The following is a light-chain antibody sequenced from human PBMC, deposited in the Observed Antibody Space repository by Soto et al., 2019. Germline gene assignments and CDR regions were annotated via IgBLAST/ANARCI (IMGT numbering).Light chain of an antibody. V-gene: IGKV3-11*01. CDR1: QSVSSY. Sequence: LTQSPATLSLPPGERATLSCRASQSVSSYLAWYQQKPGQAPRLLIYDASNRATGIPARFSGSGSGTDFTLTISSLEPEDFAVYYCQQRSNWPPTFGGGTKVDIK. CDR3: QQRSNWPPT. J-gene: IGKJ4*01. CDR2: DAS.